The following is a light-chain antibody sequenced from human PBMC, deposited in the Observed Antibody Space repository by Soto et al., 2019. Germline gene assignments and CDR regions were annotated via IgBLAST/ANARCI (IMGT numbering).Light chain of an antibody. CDR3: SSYTSRSTVI. Sequence: QSGLTQPASVSGSPGQSITISCTGTSSDVGSYKYVSWYQHYPGKAPKVIIYEVSTRPSGISNLFSGSKSGNTASLTISRLQTEDEADYYCSSYTSRSTVIVGGGTKLTV. CDR2: EVS. CDR1: SSDVGSYKY. V-gene: IGLV2-14*01. J-gene: IGLJ2*01.